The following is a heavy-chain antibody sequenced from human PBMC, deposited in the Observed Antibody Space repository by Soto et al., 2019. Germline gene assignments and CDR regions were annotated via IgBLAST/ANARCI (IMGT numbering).Heavy chain of an antibody. CDR1: GYGFTTYG. CDR2: ISAHNGNT. D-gene: IGHD1-1*01. Sequence: QVHLVQSGAEVKKPGASVKVSCKGSGYGFTTYGITWVRQAPGQGLEWMAWISAHNGNTNYAQKLQGRVTVTRDTSTSTAYMALRSLRSDDTAVYCCARGRYGDYWGQGALVTVSS. J-gene: IGHJ4*02. CDR3: ARGRYGDY. V-gene: IGHV1-18*01.